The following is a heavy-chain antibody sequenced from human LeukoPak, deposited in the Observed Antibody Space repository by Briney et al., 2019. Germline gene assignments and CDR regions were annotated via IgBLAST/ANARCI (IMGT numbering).Heavy chain of an antibody. CDR2: INPNSGAT. CDR1: GYTFTGYY. CDR3: ARTGTPTADWFDP. V-gene: IGHV1-2*02. D-gene: IGHD1-1*01. J-gene: IGHJ5*02. Sequence: ASVKVSCKASGYTFTGYYMHWVRQPPGQGLELMGWINPNSGATNYAQNFQGRVTMTRDTSISTAYMELSRLRSDDTAFYYCARTGTPTADWFDPWGQGTLVTVSS.